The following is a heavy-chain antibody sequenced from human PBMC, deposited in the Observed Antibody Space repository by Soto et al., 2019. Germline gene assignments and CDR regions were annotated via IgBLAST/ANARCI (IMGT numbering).Heavy chain of an antibody. CDR2: IKTKSSGGTT. J-gene: IGHJ4*02. CDR3: TPLASGHYGYDF. V-gene: IGHV3-15*01. CDR1: GFAFSDAS. D-gene: IGHD3-3*01. Sequence: LRLSCAASGFAFSDASMSWVRQAPGKGLEWVGRIKTKSSGGTTDYAAPVKGSFTISRDDSKNTVYLQMDSLKAEDTAVYSCTPLASGHYGYDFWGQGTLVTVSS.